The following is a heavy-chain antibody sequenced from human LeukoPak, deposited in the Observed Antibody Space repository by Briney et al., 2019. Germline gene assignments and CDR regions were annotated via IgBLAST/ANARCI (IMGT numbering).Heavy chain of an antibody. V-gene: IGHV4-59*04. D-gene: IGHD6-13*01. Sequence: SETLSLTCTVSGGSISSYYWGWIRQPPGKGLEWIGSIYHSGSTSWIGSLYHSGTTSYNPSLKSRVTISVDTSKNQFSLKLSSVTAADTAVYYCAIRYSSSWYSDAFDIWGQGTMVTVSS. CDR1: GGSISSYY. CDR3: AIRYSSSWYSDAFDI. J-gene: IGHJ3*02.